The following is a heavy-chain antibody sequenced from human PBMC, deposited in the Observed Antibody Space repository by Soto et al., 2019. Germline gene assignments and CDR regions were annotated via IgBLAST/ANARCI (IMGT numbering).Heavy chain of an antibody. CDR3: ARDREWVYYMDV. CDR2: ISAYNGNT. Sequence: ASVKVSCKASGYTFTSYGISWVRQAPGQGLEWMGWISAYNGNTNYAQKLQGRVTMTTDTSTSTAYMELRSLRSDYTALYYRARDREWVYYMDVWGKGTTVTVSS. CDR1: GYTFTSYG. V-gene: IGHV1-18*01. D-gene: IGHD3-3*01. J-gene: IGHJ6*03.